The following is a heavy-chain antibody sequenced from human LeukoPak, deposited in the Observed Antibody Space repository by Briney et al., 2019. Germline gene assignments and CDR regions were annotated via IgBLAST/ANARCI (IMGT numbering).Heavy chain of an antibody. CDR1: GGSISSYY. Sequence: PSETRSLTCTVSGGSISSYYWSWIRQPPAKELEWIGYIYYSGSTNYNPSLKSRLTISVDTSKNQFSLKLSSVTAADTAVYYCARVGSSWRYFDYWGQGTLVTVSS. V-gene: IGHV4-59*01. CDR2: IYYSGST. CDR3: ARVGSSWRYFDY. D-gene: IGHD6-13*01. J-gene: IGHJ4*02.